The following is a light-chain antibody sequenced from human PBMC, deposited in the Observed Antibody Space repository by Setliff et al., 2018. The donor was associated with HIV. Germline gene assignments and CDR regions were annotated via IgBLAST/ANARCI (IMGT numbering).Light chain of an antibody. Sequence: ALTQPASVSGSPGQSITISCSGTNSDIGSHDYVSWYQQHPGKAPKLIIFSVTYRPSGVSDRFSGSKSGNTASLTISGLQPEDEADYYCASHRDTNTLEVFGTGTKVTVL. CDR3: ASHRDTNTLEV. V-gene: IGLV2-14*03. CDR1: NSDIGSHDY. J-gene: IGLJ1*01. CDR2: SVT.